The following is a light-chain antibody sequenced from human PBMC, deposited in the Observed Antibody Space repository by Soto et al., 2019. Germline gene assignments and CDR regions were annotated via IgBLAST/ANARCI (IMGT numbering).Light chain of an antibody. Sequence: QSALTQPASVSGSPGQSITISCTGTSSDVGSHNFVSWYQQRPGKAPKLMIFDVSKRPSGVSSRFSASKSGNTASLTISGVQAEDEADYYCCSYAGNTTWVFGGGTQLTVL. V-gene: IGLV2-23*02. CDR1: SSDVGSHNF. CDR3: CSYAGNTTWV. CDR2: DVS. J-gene: IGLJ3*02.